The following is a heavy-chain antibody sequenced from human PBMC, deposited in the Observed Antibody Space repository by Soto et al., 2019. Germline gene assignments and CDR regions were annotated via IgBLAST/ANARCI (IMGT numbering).Heavy chain of an antibody. CDR2: ISTSGAYI. V-gene: IGHV3-21*01. D-gene: IGHD3-10*01. CDR3: AREGGPGFGELLV. Sequence: ESGGGLVKPGGSLRLSCAASGFTFSSYSMDWVRQAPGKGLEWVSSISTSGAYIYYADSVKGRFTISRANAKNSLFLQMDSLSVEDTAVYYCAREGGPGFGELLVWGQGALVTVSS. J-gene: IGHJ4*02. CDR1: GFTFSSYS.